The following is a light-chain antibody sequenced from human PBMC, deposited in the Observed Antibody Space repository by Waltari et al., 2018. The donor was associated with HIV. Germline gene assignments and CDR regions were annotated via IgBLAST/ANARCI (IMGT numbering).Light chain of an antibody. V-gene: IGLV1-44*01. CDR3: ASFTSNYTLI. Sequence: QSVLTQPPSASGTPGQRVTISCSGSSSNIGSKTVNWYQQLPGTAPKLLIYSNNQRPSGVPDRFSGSKSGTSASLAISGLQSEDEADYYCASFTSNYTLIFGGGTKVTVL. CDR1: SSNIGSKT. J-gene: IGLJ2*01. CDR2: SNN.